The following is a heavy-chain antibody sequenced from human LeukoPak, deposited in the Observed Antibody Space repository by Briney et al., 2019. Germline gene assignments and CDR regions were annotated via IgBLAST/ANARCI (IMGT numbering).Heavy chain of an antibody. CDR3: ARGRVYGDFGRFDY. D-gene: IGHD4-17*01. CDR1: GGPIDRYY. CDR2: IFYGGYT. J-gene: IGHJ4*02. Sequence: PSDTLSLTCTLSGGPIDRYYWRWIRQSPGKGLEWIVYIFYGGYTNYNHYLKSRVTISVDQCKNQLSLKLNSVTAADTAFYYCARGRVYGDFGRFDYWGQGTLVTVSS. V-gene: IGHV4-59*07.